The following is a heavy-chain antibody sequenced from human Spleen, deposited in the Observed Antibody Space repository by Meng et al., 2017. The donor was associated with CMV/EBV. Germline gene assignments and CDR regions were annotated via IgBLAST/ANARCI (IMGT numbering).Heavy chain of an antibody. CDR1: GGSVTTYACF. D-gene: IGHD5-18*01. V-gene: IGHV4-61*08. CDR3: ARGGMQLWFPY. CDR2: IYYSGST. J-gene: IGHJ4*02. Sequence: SETLSLTCTVSGGSVTTYACFWGWIRQPPGKGLEWLGYIYYSGSTNYNPSLKSRVTMSVDTSKNQFSLKLRSVTAADTAVYYCARGGMQLWFPYWGQGILVTVSS.